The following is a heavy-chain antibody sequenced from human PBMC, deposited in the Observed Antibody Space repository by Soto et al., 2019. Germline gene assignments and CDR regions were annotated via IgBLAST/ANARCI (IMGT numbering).Heavy chain of an antibody. Sequence: GGSLRLSCAASGFTFSSYGMHWVRQAPGKGLEWVAVIWYDGSNKYYADSVKGRFTISRDNSKNTLYLQMNSLRAEDTAVYYCARDHRITMIVAPYAFDIWGQGTMVTVSS. CDR1: GFTFSSYG. D-gene: IGHD3-22*01. CDR2: IWYDGSNK. CDR3: ARDHRITMIVAPYAFDI. V-gene: IGHV3-33*01. J-gene: IGHJ3*02.